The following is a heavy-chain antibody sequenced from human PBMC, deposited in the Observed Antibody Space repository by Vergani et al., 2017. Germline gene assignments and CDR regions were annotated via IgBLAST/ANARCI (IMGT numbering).Heavy chain of an antibody. CDR2: ISSSSSYI. D-gene: IGHD1-7*01. V-gene: IGHV3-21*04. CDR1: GFTFSSYS. Sequence: EVQLVESGGGLVKPGGSLRLSCAASGFTFSSYSMNWVRQAPGKGLEWVSSISSSSSYIYYADSVKGRFTISRDNSKNTLYLQMNSLRAEDTAVYYCAKAFRTTIFDYWGQGTLVTVSS. CDR3: AKAFRTTIFDY. J-gene: IGHJ4*02.